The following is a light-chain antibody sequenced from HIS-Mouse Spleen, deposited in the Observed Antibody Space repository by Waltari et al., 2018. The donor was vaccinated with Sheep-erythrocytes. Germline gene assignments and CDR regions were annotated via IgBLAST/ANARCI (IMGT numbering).Light chain of an antibody. V-gene: IGLV1-51*01. Sequence: QSVLTQPPSVSAAPGQKVTIPCSGSSPTIGNNYVSWYQQLPGTAPKLLIYDNNKRPSGIPDRFSGSKSGTSATLGITGLQTGDEADYYCGTWDSSLSVWVFGGGTKLTVL. CDR3: GTWDSSLSVWV. CDR2: DNN. J-gene: IGLJ3*02. CDR1: SPTIGNNY.